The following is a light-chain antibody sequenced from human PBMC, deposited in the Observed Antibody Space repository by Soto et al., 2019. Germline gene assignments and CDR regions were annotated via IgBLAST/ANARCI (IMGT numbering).Light chain of an antibody. Sequence: SQLTQSPSSLSASVGDRVTITCRASQDISSYLAWYQQEPGKAPKLLIYAASTLQSGVPSRFSGSGSRTDFTLTITSLQPEDIGTYYCQQTDTLPSTFGQGTRLEI. CDR1: QDISSY. CDR3: QQTDTLPST. V-gene: IGKV1-9*01. CDR2: AAS. J-gene: IGKJ5*01.